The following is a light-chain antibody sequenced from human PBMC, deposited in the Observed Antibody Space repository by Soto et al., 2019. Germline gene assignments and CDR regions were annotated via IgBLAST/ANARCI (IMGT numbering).Light chain of an antibody. Sequence: QSVLTQPPSVSAAPGQRVTISCSGSNSNIGKNYVSWYQQLPGTAPKLLIYDNNKRPSGIPDRFSGSKSVTSATLGITGLQTGDEADYYCGTWDDSLSAGQVFGGGTKLTVL. J-gene: IGLJ2*01. V-gene: IGLV1-51*01. CDR1: NSNIGKNY. CDR2: DNN. CDR3: GTWDDSLSAGQV.